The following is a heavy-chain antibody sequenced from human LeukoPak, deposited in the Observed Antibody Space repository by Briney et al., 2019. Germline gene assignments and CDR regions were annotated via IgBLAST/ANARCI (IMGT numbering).Heavy chain of an antibody. Sequence: GSSVKVSCKASGGTFSSYATSWVRQAPGQGLEWMGGIIPIFGTANYAQKFQGRVTITTDESTSTAYMELSSLRSEDTAVYYCARDRCSSTSCSTGYFDYWGQGTLVTVSS. V-gene: IGHV1-69*05. CDR2: IIPIFGTA. D-gene: IGHD2-2*01. CDR1: GGTFSSYA. CDR3: ARDRCSSTSCSTGYFDY. J-gene: IGHJ4*02.